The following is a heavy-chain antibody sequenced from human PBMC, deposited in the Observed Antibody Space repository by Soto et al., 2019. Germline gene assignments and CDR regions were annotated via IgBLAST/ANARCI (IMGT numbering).Heavy chain of an antibody. CDR2: SRDKVHSHTT. V-gene: IGHV3-72*01. J-gene: IGHJ4*02. CDR1: GFTFSDHY. Sequence: EVQLAESGGGLVQPGGSLRLSCAASGFTFSDHYMDCVRQAPGKGLEWVGRSRDKVHSHTTEYAASVKGRFTISRGDSENSLYLQMNSLKTEDTAVYYCASGVVSTGYFDYWGQGTLVTVSS. D-gene: IGHD5-12*01. CDR3: ASGVVSTGYFDY.